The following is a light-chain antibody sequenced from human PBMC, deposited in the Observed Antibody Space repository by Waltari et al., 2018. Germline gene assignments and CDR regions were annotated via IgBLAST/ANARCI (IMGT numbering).Light chain of an antibody. V-gene: IGLV2-14*03. Sequence: QSALPQPASVSASPGQSIPIPCTGTSDYRGGYNFSSWYQQPPGKAPKLIIYDVFKRPSGVYNRFSGSKSLNTASLSISGLQAEDEGVYYCSAYTSWSTVIFGGGTKLAVL. J-gene: IGLJ2*01. CDR3: SAYTSWSTVI. CDR2: DVF. CDR1: SDYRGGYNF.